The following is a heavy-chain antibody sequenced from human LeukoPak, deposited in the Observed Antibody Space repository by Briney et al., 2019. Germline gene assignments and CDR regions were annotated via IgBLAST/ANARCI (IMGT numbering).Heavy chain of an antibody. D-gene: IGHD3-9*01. J-gene: IGHJ4*02. CDR2: IYTSGST. CDR1: GGSISSYY. CDR3: ARLYFDWLLGYYFDY. Sequence: PSETLSLTCTVSGGSISSYYWSWIRQPAGKGLEWIGRIYTSGSTNYNPSLKSRVTISVDTSKNQFSLKLSSVTAADTAVYYCARLYFDWLLGYYFDYWGQGTLVTVSS. V-gene: IGHV4-4*07.